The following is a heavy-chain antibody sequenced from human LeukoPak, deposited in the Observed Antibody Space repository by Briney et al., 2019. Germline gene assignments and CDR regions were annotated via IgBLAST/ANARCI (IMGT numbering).Heavy chain of an antibody. V-gene: IGHV4-59*01. Sequence: SETLSLTCTVSGGSISSYYWSWIRQPPGKGLEWIGYIYYSGSTNYNPSLKSRVTISVDTSKNQFSLKLSSVTAADTAVYYCARGSYDNSGYYHSVPDYWGQGTLVTVSS. CDR3: ARGSYDNSGYYHSVPDY. D-gene: IGHD3-22*01. CDR2: IYYSGST. J-gene: IGHJ4*02. CDR1: GGSISSYY.